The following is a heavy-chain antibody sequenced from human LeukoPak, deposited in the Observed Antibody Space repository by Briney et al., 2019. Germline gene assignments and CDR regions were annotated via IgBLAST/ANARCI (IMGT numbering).Heavy chain of an antibody. CDR1: GFTFSSYG. CDR3: AKCSGRVTTMWFDP. V-gene: IGHV3-30*02. D-gene: IGHD2-15*01. CDR2: IRYDGSNK. J-gene: IGHJ5*02. Sequence: GGSLRLSCAASGFTFSSYGMHWVRQAPGKGLEWVAFIRYDGSNKYYADSVKGRFTISRDNSKNTLYLQMNSLRAEDTAVYYCAKCSGRVTTMWFDPWGQGTLVTVSS.